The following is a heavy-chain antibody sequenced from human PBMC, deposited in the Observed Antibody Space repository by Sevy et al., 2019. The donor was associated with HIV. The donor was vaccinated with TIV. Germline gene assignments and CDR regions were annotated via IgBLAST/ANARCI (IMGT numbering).Heavy chain of an antibody. D-gene: IGHD3-3*01. J-gene: IGHJ5*02. CDR3: ARGRSYYDVWSGLGFDP. CDR2: ISSSSSTI. Sequence: GGSLRLSCAASGFTFSSYSMNWVRQAPGKGLEWVSYISSSSSTIYYADSVKGRFTISRDNAKNSLYLQMNSLRAEDTAVYYCARGRSYYDVWSGLGFDPWGQGTLVTVSS. CDR1: GFTFSSYS. V-gene: IGHV3-48*01.